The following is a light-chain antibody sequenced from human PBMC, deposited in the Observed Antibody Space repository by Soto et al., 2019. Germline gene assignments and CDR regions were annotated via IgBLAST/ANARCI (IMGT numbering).Light chain of an antibody. CDR3: QQYGSSPPLT. CDR1: RSVSSNF. J-gene: IGKJ4*01. CDR2: GAS. Sequence: EIVLTQSPGTLSLSPGGRATLSCRASRSVSSNFLAWYQQKPGQAPRLLIYGASSRATGIPDRFSGSGSGTDFTLTISRLEPEDFAVYYCQQYGSSPPLTFGGGTRVEMK. V-gene: IGKV3-20*01.